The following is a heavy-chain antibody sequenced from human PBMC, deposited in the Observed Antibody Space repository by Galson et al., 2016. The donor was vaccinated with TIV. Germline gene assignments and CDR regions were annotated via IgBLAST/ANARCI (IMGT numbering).Heavy chain of an antibody. CDR2: IIPILGVT. CDR1: GGSLNSYT. D-gene: IGHD6-13*01. Sequence: SVKVSCKASGGSLNSYTISWVRLAPGQGLEWMGRIIPILGVTNYAQKLQGRVTITADKSTGTAYMEVTSLRSEDTATYYCARLDSTSWYGYFQHWGQGTLVTVSS. V-gene: IGHV1-69*02. J-gene: IGHJ1*01. CDR3: ARLDSTSWYGYFQH.